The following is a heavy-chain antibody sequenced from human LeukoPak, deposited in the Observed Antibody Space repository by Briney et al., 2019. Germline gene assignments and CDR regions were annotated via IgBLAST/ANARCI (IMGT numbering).Heavy chain of an antibody. D-gene: IGHD3-16*01. CDR3: ARTSPGLGYHFDY. CDR2: INHSGST. V-gene: IGHV4-34*01. J-gene: IGHJ4*02. Sequence: SETLSLTCAVYGGSFSGYYWSWIRQPPGKGLEWIGEINHSGSTNYNPSLKSRVTISVDTSKNQFSLKLSSVTAADTAVYYCARTSPGLGYHFDYWGQGTLVTVSS. CDR1: GGSFSGYY.